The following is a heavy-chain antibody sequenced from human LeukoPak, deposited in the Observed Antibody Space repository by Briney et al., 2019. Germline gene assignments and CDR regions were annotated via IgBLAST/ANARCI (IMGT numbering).Heavy chain of an antibody. D-gene: IGHD6-6*01. CDR3: AHSSIAARPFDP. CDR2: IIPIFGTA. CDR1: GGTFSSYA. Sequence: SVKVSCTASGGTFSSYAISWVRQAPGPGLKWMGGIIPIFGTANYAKNFPARITTTAAESTSTTYIALSSLRSEHTTVYYCAHSSIAARPFDPWGQGTLVTVSS. J-gene: IGHJ5*02. V-gene: IGHV1-69*13.